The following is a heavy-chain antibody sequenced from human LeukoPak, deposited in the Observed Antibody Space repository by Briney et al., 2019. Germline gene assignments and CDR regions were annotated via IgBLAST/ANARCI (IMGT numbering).Heavy chain of an antibody. D-gene: IGHD6-13*01. V-gene: IGHV3-7*01. CDR1: GFTFSNYW. Sequence: GGSLRLSCAASGFTFSNYWMSWVRQAPGKGLEWVANIKQDGSEKYYVDSVKGRFTISRDNSKNTLYLQMNSLRAEDTAVYYCARSWFDYWGQGTLVTVSS. CDR3: ARSWFDY. J-gene: IGHJ4*02. CDR2: IKQDGSEK.